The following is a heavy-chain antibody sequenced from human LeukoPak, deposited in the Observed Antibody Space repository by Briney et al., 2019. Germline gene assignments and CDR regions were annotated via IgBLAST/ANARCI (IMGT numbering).Heavy chain of an antibody. CDR2: TYYRSKWYN. J-gene: IGHJ6*04. D-gene: IGHD3-10*01. CDR1: GDSVSSNSAA. CDR3: ARVDLDVLLWFGESIFKGGMDV. Sequence: SQTLSLTCAISGDSVSSNSAAWNWIRQSPSRGLEWLGRTYYRSKWYNDYAVSVKSRITINPDTSKNQFSLQLNSVTPEDTAVYYCARVDLDVLLWFGESIFKGGMDVWGKGTTVTVSS. V-gene: IGHV6-1*01.